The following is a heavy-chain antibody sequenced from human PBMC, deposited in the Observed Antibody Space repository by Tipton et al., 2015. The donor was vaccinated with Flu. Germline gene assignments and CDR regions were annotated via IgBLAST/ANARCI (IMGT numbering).Heavy chain of an antibody. CDR1: GLSITTGYF. D-gene: IGHD5-18*01. Sequence: TLSLTCSVSGLSITTGYFWGWIRQPPGRGLEWIGSISHSGIGYYNPSLNSRATISVDTSNNRFSLRLSSVTVADTAVYYCARGEIVEGPVTMGRDPYNYNGMDVWGQGTTVTV. CDR3: ARGEIVEGPVTMGRDPYNYNGMDV. CDR2: ISHSGIG. J-gene: IGHJ6*02. V-gene: IGHV4-38-2*01.